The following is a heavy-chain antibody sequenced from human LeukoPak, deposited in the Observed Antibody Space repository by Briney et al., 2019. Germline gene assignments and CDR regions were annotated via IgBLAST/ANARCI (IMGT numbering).Heavy chain of an antibody. CDR3: ARGMTVAANWFDS. D-gene: IGHD6-19*01. CDR1: GFSFSSYW. CDR2: IKQDGSEK. V-gene: IGHV3-7*01. J-gene: IGHJ5*01. Sequence: GGSLRLSCAASGFSFSSYWMNWVRQAPGKGLEWVANIKQDGSEKYYVDSVKGRFTISRDNAENPLYLQMNSLRAEDTAVYYCARGMTVAANWFDSWGQGTLVTVSS.